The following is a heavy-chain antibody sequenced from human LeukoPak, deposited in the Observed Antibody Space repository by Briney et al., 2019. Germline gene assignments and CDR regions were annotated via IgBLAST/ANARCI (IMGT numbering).Heavy chain of an antibody. Sequence: SETLSLTCTVSDGSISSSSYYWGWIRQPPGKGLEWIGSIYYSGSTYYNPSLKSRVTISVDTSKNQFSLKLSSVTAADTAVYYCARQAVAGSIDYWGQGTLVTVSS. D-gene: IGHD6-19*01. V-gene: IGHV4-39*01. J-gene: IGHJ4*02. CDR3: ARQAVAGSIDY. CDR2: IYYSGST. CDR1: DGSISSSSYY.